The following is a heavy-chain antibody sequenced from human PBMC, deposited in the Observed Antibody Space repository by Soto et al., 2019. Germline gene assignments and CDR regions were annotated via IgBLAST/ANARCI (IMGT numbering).Heavy chain of an antibody. D-gene: IGHD6-13*01. CDR3: AREKAQLVDNWFDP. CDR1: GYTFTGYY. J-gene: IGHJ5*02. CDR2: INPNSGGT. V-gene: IGHV1-2*02. Sequence: ASVKVSCKASGYTFTGYYMHWVRQAPGQGLEWMGWINPNSGGTNYAQKFQGRVTMTRDTSISTAYMELSRLRSGDTAVYYCAREKAQLVDNWFDPWGQGTLVTVSS.